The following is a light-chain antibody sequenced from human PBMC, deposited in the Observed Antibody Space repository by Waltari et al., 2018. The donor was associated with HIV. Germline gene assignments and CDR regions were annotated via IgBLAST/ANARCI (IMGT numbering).Light chain of an antibody. J-gene: IGLJ2*01. CDR1: SSELRGYNS. CDR3: CSYAGDSDVV. Sequence: QSALTQPHSVSGSPGQSVTLSCTGTSSELRGYNSVYWYRQFPGKAPSVIIHDVNKRPSGVPDRFSGSKSGNTASLTISGLQSDDEADYYCCSYAGDSDVVFGGGTTLTVL. V-gene: IGLV2-11*01. CDR2: DVN.